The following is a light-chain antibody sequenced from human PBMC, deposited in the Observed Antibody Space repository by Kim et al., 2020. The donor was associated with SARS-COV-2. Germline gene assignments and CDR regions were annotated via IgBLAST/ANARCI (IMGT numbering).Light chain of an antibody. CDR3: QQLNNYPLT. V-gene: IGKV1-9*01. CDR2: AAS. CDR1: QGLSSY. Sequence: AVGDIVHITCRAGQGLSSYLAWYQPKPGKAPKLLLYAASTLQSGVPSRFSGSGSGTEFTLTIRSLQPEYFATYYCQQLNNYPLTFGPGTKVDIK. J-gene: IGKJ3*01.